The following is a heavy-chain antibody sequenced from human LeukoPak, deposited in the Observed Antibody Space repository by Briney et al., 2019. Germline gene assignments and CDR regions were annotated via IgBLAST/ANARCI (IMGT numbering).Heavy chain of an antibody. Sequence: SXXLSCAASXXXXSNXWMTXVXQXPGXGXXWXXXXSWNSGSIGYADSVKGRFTISRDNAKNSLYLQMNSLRAEDTALYYCAKGVENRYYYYGMDVWGQGTTVTVSS. V-gene: IGHV3-9*01. CDR2: XSWNSGSI. D-gene: IGHD1-14*01. J-gene: IGHJ6*02. CDR1: XXXXSNXW. CDR3: AKGVENRYYYYGMDV.